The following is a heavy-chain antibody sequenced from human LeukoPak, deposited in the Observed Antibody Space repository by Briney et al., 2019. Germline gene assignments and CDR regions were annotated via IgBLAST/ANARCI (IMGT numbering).Heavy chain of an antibody. CDR1: GGTFSSYA. J-gene: IGHJ6*03. CDR3: ARVLAGYCSSTSCYENYYYMDV. Sequence: GASVKVSCKASGGTFSSYAISWVRQAPRQGLEWMGGIIPIFGTANYAQKFQGRVTITADESTSTAYMELSSLRSEDTAVYYCARVLAGYCSSTSCYENYYYMDVWGKGTTVTVSS. D-gene: IGHD2-2*01. CDR2: IIPIFGTA. V-gene: IGHV1-69*13.